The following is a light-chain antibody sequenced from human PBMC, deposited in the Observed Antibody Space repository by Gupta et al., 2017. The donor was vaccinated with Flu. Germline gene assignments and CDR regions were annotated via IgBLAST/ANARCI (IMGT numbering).Light chain of an antibody. Sequence: GDRATLSCRASQSVSSSYLAWYQQKPGQAPRLLIYGTSSRATGIPDRFSGSGSGTDFTLTISRLEAEDFAVYYCLQFGSSPRNTFGQGTKLEIK. V-gene: IGKV3-20*01. CDR2: GTS. CDR1: QSVSSSY. CDR3: LQFGSSPRNT. J-gene: IGKJ2*01.